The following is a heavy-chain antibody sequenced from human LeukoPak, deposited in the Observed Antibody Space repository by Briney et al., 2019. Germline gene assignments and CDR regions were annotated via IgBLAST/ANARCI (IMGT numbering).Heavy chain of an antibody. J-gene: IGHJ6*03. CDR1: GGSISSYY. CDR3: ARGRGRSNWWSYYYYYYMDV. D-gene: IGHD2-8*02. Sequence: SETLSLTCTVSGGSISSYYWSWIRQPPGKGLEWIGYIYYSGSTNYNPSLKSRVTISVDTSKNQFSLKLSSVTAADTAVYYCARGRGRSNWWSYYYYYYMDVWGKGTTVTVSS. V-gene: IGHV4-59*01. CDR2: IYYSGST.